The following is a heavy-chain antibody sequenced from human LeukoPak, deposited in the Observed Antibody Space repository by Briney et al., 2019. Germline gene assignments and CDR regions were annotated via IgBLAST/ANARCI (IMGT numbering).Heavy chain of an antibody. D-gene: IGHD5-12*01. CDR3: ARGPSGYHNT. J-gene: IGHJ4*02. CDR2: IRYDGSNK. CDR1: GFTFSNYG. Sequence: GGSLRLSCAASGFTFSNYGMHWVRQAPGKGLEWVAFIRYDGSNKYYADSVKGRFTISRDNSKNTVYLQMNSLRAEDTAVYYCARGPSGYHNTGGQGTLVTVSS. V-gene: IGHV3-30*02.